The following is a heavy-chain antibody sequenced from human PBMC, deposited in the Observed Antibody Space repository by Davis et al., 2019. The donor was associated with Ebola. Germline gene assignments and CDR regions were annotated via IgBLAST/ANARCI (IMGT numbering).Heavy chain of an antibody. Sequence: SGPTLVKPTETLTLTCIVSGFSLSNIRMGVSWIRQPPGKALEWLAHIFSNDEKSYRSSLKSRLTISKDTSKSQVVLTMTNVGPLDTATYYCARISVDDYVWGRRYHSDYWGQGTLVTVSS. CDR3: ARISVDDYVWGRRYHSDY. V-gene: IGHV2-26*01. D-gene: IGHD3-16*01. CDR1: GFSLSNIRMG. J-gene: IGHJ4*02. CDR2: IFSNDEK.